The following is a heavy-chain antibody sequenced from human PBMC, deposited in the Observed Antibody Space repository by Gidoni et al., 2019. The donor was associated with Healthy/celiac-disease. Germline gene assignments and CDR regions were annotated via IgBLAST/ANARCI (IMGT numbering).Heavy chain of an antibody. CDR3: TTTFFGRLSWFDP. J-gene: IGHJ5*02. D-gene: IGHD3-3*01. V-gene: IGHV3-15*01. CDR1: GFPSSNAW. Sequence: EVQLVESVGGLVQPGGSLRLACEASGFPSSNAWMSWVRQAPGKGLEWVGRIKSKTDGGTTDYAAPVKGRFTISRDDSKNTLYLQMNSLKTEDTAVYYCTTTFFGRLSWFDPWGQGTLVTVSS. CDR2: IKSKTDGGTT.